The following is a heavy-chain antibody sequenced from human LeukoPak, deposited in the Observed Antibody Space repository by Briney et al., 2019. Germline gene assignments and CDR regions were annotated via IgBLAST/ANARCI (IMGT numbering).Heavy chain of an antibody. CDR1: GGSVSSGSYY. CDR3: ARFGGFGAFDI. V-gene: IGHV4-61*01. J-gene: IGHJ3*02. D-gene: IGHD3-10*01. CDR2: IYYSGST. Sequence: SETLSLTCTVSGGSVSSGSYYWSWIRQPPGKGLEWIGYIYYSGSTNYNPSLKSRVTISVDTSKNQFSLKLSSVTAADTAVYYCARFGGFGAFDIWGQGTMVTVSS.